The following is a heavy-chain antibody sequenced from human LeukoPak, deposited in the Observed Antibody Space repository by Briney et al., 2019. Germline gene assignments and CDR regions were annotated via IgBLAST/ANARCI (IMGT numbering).Heavy chain of an antibody. CDR1: GGSISSSSYY. CDR3: ARQDSSSSSDY. J-gene: IGHJ4*02. CDR2: IYYSGST. V-gene: IGHV4-39*01. D-gene: IGHD6-6*01. Sequence: PSETLSLTCTVSGGSISSSSYYWGWIRQPPGKGLEWIGSIYYSGSTYYNPSLKSRLTISVDTSKNQFSLKLSSVTAADTAVYYCARQDSSSSSDYWGQGTLVTVSS.